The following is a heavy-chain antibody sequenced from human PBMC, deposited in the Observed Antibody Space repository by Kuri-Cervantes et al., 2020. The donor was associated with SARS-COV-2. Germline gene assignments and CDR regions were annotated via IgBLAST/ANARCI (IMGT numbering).Heavy chain of an antibody. Sequence: GGSLRLSCAASGFTFSSYAMHWVRQAPGKGLEWVAVISYDGSNKYYADSVKGRFTISRDNSKNTLYLQMNSLRAEDTAVYYCVRPGRLNWNYDYWGQGTLVTVSS. D-gene: IGHD1-7*01. CDR1: GFTFSSYA. V-gene: IGHV3-30-3*01. J-gene: IGHJ4*02. CDR2: ISYDGSNK. CDR3: VRPGRLNWNYDY.